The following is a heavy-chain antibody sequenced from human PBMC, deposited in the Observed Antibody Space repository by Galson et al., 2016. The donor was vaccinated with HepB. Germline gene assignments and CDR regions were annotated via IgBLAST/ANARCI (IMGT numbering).Heavy chain of an antibody. D-gene: IGHD6-19*01. CDR3: AKDQAQNMAVALRWFDP. V-gene: IGHV3-33*06. CDR2: MWYDGSNE. CDR1: GFTFSSYG. Sequence: SLRLSCAASGFTFSSYGMHWVRQAPGKGLEWVAVMWYDGSNEYYADSVKGRFTISRDNSKNTLYLQMNSLRAEDTAVYYCAKDQAQNMAVALRWFDPWGQGTLVTVSS. J-gene: IGHJ5*02.